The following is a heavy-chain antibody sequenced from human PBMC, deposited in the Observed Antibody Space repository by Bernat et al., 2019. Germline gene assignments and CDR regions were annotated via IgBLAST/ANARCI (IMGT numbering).Heavy chain of an antibody. CDR2: IYYSGST. Sequence: QLQLQESGPGLVKPSETLSLTCTVSGGSISSSSYYWGWIRQPPGKGLEWIGSIYYSGSTYYNPSLKSRVTISVETSKNQFSLKRSSVTAADTAVYYCARRPGYYFDYWGQGTLVTVSS. V-gene: IGHV4-39*01. J-gene: IGHJ4*02. CDR1: GGSISSSSYY. CDR3: ARRPGYYFDY. D-gene: IGHD3-10*01.